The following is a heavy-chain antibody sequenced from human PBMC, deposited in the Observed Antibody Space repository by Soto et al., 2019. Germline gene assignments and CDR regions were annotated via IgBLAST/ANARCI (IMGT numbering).Heavy chain of an antibody. V-gene: IGHV4-59*02. CDR3: ARGGDHRDLHSFPTRRSSDL. CDR2: IYYSGST. D-gene: IGHD1-1*01. J-gene: IGHJ2*01. CDR1: GCSVSRNH. Sequence: EPLSLSCTISGCSVSRNHWCWLRQPPGKVLEWIGYIYYSGSTNYNPSLKSRVTISVDTSKNQFSLKLSSVTAADTAVYYCARGGDHRDLHSFPTRRSSDL.